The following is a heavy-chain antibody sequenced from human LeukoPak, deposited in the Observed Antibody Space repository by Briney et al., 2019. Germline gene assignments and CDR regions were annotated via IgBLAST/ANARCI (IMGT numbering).Heavy chain of an antibody. J-gene: IGHJ4*02. CDR2: INWNSDSI. CDR3: AREHLAVAAADY. V-gene: IGHV3-9*01. D-gene: IGHD6-19*01. CDR1: GFTFDDYA. Sequence: GGSLRLSCAVSGFTFDDYAMHWVRQVPGKGLEWVSGINWNSDSIGYADSVKGRFTTSRDNARNSLYLQMSSLRAEDTAVYYCAREHLAVAAADYWGQGTLVTVSS.